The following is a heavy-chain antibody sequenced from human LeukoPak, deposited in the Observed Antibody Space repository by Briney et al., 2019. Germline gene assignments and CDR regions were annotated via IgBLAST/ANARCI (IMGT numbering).Heavy chain of an antibody. V-gene: IGHV4-61*08. J-gene: IGHJ3*02. CDR3: AREEVPRYCSGGSCVQADAFDI. Sequence: PSETLSLTCTVSGDFISSGDYYWSWIRQPPGKGLEWIGYIYYSGSTNYNPSLKSRVTISVDTSKNQFSLKLSSVTAADTAVYYCAREEVPRYCSGGSCVQADAFDIWGQGTMVTVSS. CDR2: IYYSGST. D-gene: IGHD2-15*01. CDR1: GDFISSGDYY.